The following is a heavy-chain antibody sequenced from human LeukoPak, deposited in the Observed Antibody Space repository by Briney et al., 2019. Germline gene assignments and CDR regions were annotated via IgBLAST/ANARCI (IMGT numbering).Heavy chain of an antibody. J-gene: IGHJ4*02. CDR2: ISAYNGNT. CDR1: GYTFTSYG. CDR3: ARDRQIWYPNYFDY. Sequence: AASVKVSCKASGYTFTSYGISWVRQAPGQGLEWMGWISAYNGNTNYAQKLQGRVTMTTDTSTSTAYMELRSLRSDDTAVYYCARDRQIWYPNYFDYWGQGTLVTVSS. D-gene: IGHD2/OR15-2a*01. V-gene: IGHV1-18*01.